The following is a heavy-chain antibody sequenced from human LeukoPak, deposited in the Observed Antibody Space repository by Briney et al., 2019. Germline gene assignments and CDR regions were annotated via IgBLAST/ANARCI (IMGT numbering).Heavy chain of an antibody. V-gene: IGHV4-59*01. Sequence: SEALSLTCTVSGGSISSYYWSWIRQPPGKGLEWIGYIYYSGSTNYNPSLKSRVTISVDTSKNQFSLKLSSVTAADTAVYYCARERVEVVPAATNRDWFDPWGQGTLVTVSS. CDR3: ARERVEVVPAATNRDWFDP. CDR2: IYYSGST. J-gene: IGHJ5*02. CDR1: GGSISSYY. D-gene: IGHD2-2*01.